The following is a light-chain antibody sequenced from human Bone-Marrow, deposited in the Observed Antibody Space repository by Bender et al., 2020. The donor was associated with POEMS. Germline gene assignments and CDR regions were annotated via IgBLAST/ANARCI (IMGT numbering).Light chain of an antibody. V-gene: IGLV2-14*01. Sequence: QSALTQPASVSGSPGQSITISCTGTSSDVGTNNYVSWYQQHPGTAPTIIIYDVSSGPSGVSSRFSASKSGHTASLTLSGLQAEDEADYYCSSYTGNNTLLFGGGTKLTVL. CDR1: SSDVGTNNY. J-gene: IGLJ2*01. CDR3: SSYTGNNTLL. CDR2: DVS.